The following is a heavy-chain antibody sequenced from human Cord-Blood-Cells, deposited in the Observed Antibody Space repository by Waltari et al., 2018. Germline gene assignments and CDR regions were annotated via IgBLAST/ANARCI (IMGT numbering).Heavy chain of an antibody. CDR1: GGSISSSSYY. CDR2: IYYSGST. D-gene: IGHD1-26*01. CDR3: ARQTGWELFDY. Sequence: QLQLQESGPGPVKTSETLSLTCTVSGGSISSSSYYWGWIRQPPGKGLEWIGSIYYSGSTYYNPSLKSRVTISVDTSKNQFSLKLSSVTAADTAVYYCARQTGWELFDYWGQGTLVTVSS. V-gene: IGHV4-39*01. J-gene: IGHJ4*02.